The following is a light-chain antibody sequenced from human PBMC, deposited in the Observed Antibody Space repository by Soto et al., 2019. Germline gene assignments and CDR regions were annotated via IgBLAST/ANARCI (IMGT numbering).Light chain of an antibody. Sequence: QSALTQPASVSGSPGQSITISCTGTSSDVGGYNYVSWYQQHPGKAPKLMIYEVSNRPSGVSNRFSGSKSGNTASLTISGLQAEDEADYYCSLYTSSSTRKVFGGGTKLTVL. CDR2: EVS. J-gene: IGLJ3*02. CDR1: SSDVGGYNY. V-gene: IGLV2-14*01. CDR3: SLYTSSSTRKV.